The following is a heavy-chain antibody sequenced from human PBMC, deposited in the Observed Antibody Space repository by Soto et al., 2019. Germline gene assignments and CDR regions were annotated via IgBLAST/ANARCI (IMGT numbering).Heavy chain of an antibody. D-gene: IGHD6-13*01. CDR3: ARYRREAVAGYTLDN. CDR2: IHYSGNS. CDR1: GASVTTTY. J-gene: IGHJ4*02. V-gene: IGHV4-59*02. Sequence: SETLSLTCTVSGASVTTTYWSWIRQPPGKGLEWIGYIHYSGNSFYNPSLKSRVTMSVDTSKNQFSLRLTSVTAADTAVYYCARYRREAVAGYTLDNWGQGILVTVS.